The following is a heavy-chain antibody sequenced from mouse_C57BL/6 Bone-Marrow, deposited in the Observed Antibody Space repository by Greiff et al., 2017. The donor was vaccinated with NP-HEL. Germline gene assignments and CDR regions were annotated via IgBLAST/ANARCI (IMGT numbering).Heavy chain of an antibody. J-gene: IGHJ2*01. Sequence: VQRVESGAELARPGASVKLSCKASGYTFTSYGISWVKQRTGQGLEWIGEIYPRSGNTYYNEKFKGKATLTADKSSSTAYMELRSLTSEDSAVYFCARYGSSYGYFDYWGQGTTLTVSS. CDR2: IYPRSGNT. V-gene: IGHV1-81*01. CDR1: GYTFTSYG. D-gene: IGHD1-1*01. CDR3: ARYGSSYGYFDY.